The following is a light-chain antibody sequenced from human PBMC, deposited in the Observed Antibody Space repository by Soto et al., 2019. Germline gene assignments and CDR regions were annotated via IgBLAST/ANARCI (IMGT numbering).Light chain of an antibody. J-gene: IGKJ1*01. CDR1: QSVTSSS. CDR2: SVS. V-gene: IGKV3-20*01. CDR3: HQYGSSPWT. Sequence: EIVLTQSPGTLSSSPGERATLSCRASQSVTSSSLGWYQEKPRQASRLLMHSVSSRATGIPDRYSGSGSGTHFTLNISRLEPEDFAVYYCHQYGSSPWTFGQGTKVEIK.